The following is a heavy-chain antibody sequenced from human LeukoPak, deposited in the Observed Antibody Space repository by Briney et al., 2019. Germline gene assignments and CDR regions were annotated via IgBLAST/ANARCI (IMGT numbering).Heavy chain of an antibody. CDR1: GFSFSNAW. D-gene: IGHD1-1*01. CDR2: IRYDGSNK. J-gene: IGHJ4*02. Sequence: GGSLRLSCAASGFSFSNAWMNWVRQAPGKGLEWVAFIRYDGSNKYYADSVKGRFTISRDNSKNTLYLQMNSLRAEDTAVYYCAKDPSNWNVDLDYWGQGTLVTVSS. V-gene: IGHV3-30*02. CDR3: AKDPSNWNVDLDY.